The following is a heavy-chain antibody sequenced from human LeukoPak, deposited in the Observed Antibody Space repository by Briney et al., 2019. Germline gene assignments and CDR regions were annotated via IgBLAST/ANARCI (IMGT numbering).Heavy chain of an antibody. D-gene: IGHD6-19*01. CDR2: ISYDGSNK. V-gene: IGHV3-30*03. CDR3: ARERIAVAGYNWFDP. Sequence: GGSLRLSCAASGFTFSSYSMNWVRQAPGKGLEWVAVISYDGSNKYYADSVKGRFTISRDNSKNTLYLQMNSLRAEDTAVYYCARERIAVAGYNWFDPWGQGTLVTVSS. CDR1: GFTFSSYS. J-gene: IGHJ5*02.